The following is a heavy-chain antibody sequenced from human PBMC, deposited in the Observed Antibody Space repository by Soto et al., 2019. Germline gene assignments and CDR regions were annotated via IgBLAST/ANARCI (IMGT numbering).Heavy chain of an antibody. V-gene: IGHV4-38-2*02. CDR2: IYHSGST. J-gene: IGHJ3*02. CDR3: ARDSYGGNSDFDI. CDR1: GYSITSGYY. D-gene: IGHD4-17*01. Sequence: SETLSLTCTVSGYSITSGYYWGWLRQPPGKGLEWIGSIYHSGSTYYNPSLKSRVTISVDTSNNQFSLKLSSVTAADTAVYYCARDSYGGNSDFDIWGQGTMVTVSS.